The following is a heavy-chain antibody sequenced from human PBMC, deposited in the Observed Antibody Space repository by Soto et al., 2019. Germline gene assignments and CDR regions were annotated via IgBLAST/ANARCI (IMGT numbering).Heavy chain of an antibody. CDR2: IYYSGST. Sequence: QVQLQESGPGLVKPSETLSLTCTVSGGSVSSGSYYWSWIRQPPGKGLEWIGYIYYSGSTNYNLSLKSRVTISGDTSKNQFSLKLSSVTAADTAVYYCARAKVLYYYGMDVWGQGTTVTVSS. CDR3: ARAKVLYYYGMDV. CDR1: GGSVSSGSYY. J-gene: IGHJ6*02. D-gene: IGHD5-12*01. V-gene: IGHV4-61*01.